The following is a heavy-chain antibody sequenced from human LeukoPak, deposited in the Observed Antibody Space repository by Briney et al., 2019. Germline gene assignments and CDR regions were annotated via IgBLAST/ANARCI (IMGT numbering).Heavy chain of an antibody. CDR3: AAEEIVIVPTATNSYFDT. D-gene: IGHD3-16*02. CDR2: IYNSGST. CDR1: GASINNVDFY. Sequence: PSETLSLTCTVSGASINNVDFYWTWIRQAPGKGLEWIGYIYNSGSTHFNPSLKSRVTMSDDTSKNQFSLTLSSATAADTAVYYCAAEEIVIVPTATNSYFDTWGQGILVTVSS. J-gene: IGHJ4*02. V-gene: IGHV4-30-4*08.